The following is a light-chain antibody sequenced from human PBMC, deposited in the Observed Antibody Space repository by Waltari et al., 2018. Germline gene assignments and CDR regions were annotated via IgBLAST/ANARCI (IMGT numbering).Light chain of an antibody. V-gene: IGLV2-14*01. CDR1: SSDVGAYKF. Sequence: QSALTQPASVSGSPGQSITISCTGTSSDVGAYKFVSWYQPHPGKAPHLIIYEVSERPPGVSNRFSGSKSDNTASLTISGLQAEDEADYYCSSYTSSSTRVFGGGTKLTVL. J-gene: IGLJ3*02. CDR2: EVS. CDR3: SSYTSSSTRV.